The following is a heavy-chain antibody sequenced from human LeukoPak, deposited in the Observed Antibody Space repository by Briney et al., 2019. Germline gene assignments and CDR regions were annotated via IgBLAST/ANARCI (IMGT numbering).Heavy chain of an antibody. J-gene: IGHJ4*02. CDR3: ARRVGATEFDY. CDR2: IYHSGST. V-gene: IGHV4-38-2*01. D-gene: IGHD1-26*01. Sequence: PSETLSLTCAVSGYSISSGYYWGWIRQPPGKGLEWIGSIYHSGSTYYNPSLKSRVTISVDTSKSQFSLKLSSVTAADTAVYYCARRVGATEFDYWGQGTLVTVSS. CDR1: GYSISSGYY.